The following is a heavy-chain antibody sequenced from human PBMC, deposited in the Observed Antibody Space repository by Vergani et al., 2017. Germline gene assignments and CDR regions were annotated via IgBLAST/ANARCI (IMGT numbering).Heavy chain of an antibody. J-gene: IGHJ6*03. CDR1: GGSISSGGYY. D-gene: IGHD2-2*02. CDR3: AREIVVPAAIAYYYYMDV. CDR2: IYYSGST. Sequence: QVQLQESGPGLVKPSQTLSLTCTVSGGSISSGGYYWSWIRHHPGKGLEWIGYIYYSGSTYYNPSLKRRVTISVDTSKNQFSLKLSSVTAADTAVYYCAREIVVPAAIAYYYYMDVWGKGTTVTVSS. V-gene: IGHV4-31*03.